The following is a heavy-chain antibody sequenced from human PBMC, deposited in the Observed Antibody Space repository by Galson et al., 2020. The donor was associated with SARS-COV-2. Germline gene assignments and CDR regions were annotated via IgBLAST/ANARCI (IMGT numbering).Heavy chain of an antibody. CDR1: TFTLSDYY. V-gene: IGHV3-11*04. Sequence: GGSLRLSCTASTFTLSDYYMSWVRQAPGKGLEWLSYISDTGRATSYADSVKGRFTISRDNAKNSLYLQLDNLRAEDTAVYYCARGTSLSVSACDYWGQGTLVTVSS. J-gene: IGHJ4*02. CDR2: ISDTGRAT. D-gene: IGHD1-1*01. CDR3: ARGTSLSVSACDY.